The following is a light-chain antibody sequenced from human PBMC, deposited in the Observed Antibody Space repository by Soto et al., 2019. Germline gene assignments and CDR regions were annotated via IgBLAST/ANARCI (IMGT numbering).Light chain of an antibody. CDR3: LLYSGAAFV. Sequence: QAVVTQPPSLTVSPGGTVTITWASTTSAVTSCYFVNWSQQKPGQATRLMIYRTSNEHSWTPPRFSGSLHGGKAALTLSGVQPEDEADYYCLLYSGAAFVFGSGNKVTVL. CDR1: TSAVTSCYF. J-gene: IGLJ1*01. V-gene: IGLV7-43*01. CDR2: RTS.